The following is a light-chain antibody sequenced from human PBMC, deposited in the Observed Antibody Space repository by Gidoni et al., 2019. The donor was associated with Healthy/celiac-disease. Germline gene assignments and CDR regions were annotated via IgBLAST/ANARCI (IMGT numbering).Light chain of an antibody. J-gene: IGLJ2*01. CDR3: NSRDSSGNHQVV. V-gene: IGLV3-19*01. Sequence: SSELTQDPAVSVASGQTVRITCQGDSLRSYYASWYQQKPGQAPVLVIYGKNNRPSGIPDRFSGSSSGNTASLTITGAQAEDEADYYCNSRDSSGNHQVVFGGGTKLTVL. CDR1: SLRSYY. CDR2: GKN.